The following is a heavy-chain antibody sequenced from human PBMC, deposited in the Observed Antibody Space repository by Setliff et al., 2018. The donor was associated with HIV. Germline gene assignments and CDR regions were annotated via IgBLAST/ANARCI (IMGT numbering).Heavy chain of an antibody. Sequence: PSETLSLTCTVSGGSISSSSHYWGWIRQPPGKGLEWIGSIYYSGGTYYNPSLKSRVTISVDRSKTQFSLKLSSVTAADTAVYYCARSPLYSGYERYYFDYWGQGTLVTVSS. V-gene: IGHV4-39*07. D-gene: IGHD5-12*01. J-gene: IGHJ4*02. CDR3: ARSPLYSGYERYYFDY. CDR1: GGSISSSSHY. CDR2: IYYSGGT.